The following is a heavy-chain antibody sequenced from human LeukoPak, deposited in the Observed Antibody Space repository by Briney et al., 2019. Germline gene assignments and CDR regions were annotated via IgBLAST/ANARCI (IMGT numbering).Heavy chain of an antibody. CDR1: GGTFSSYA. D-gene: IGHD2-21*02. CDR3: AIVVVTANSLYYFDY. J-gene: IGHJ4*02. CDR2: IIPIFGTA. Sequence: ASVKVSCKASGGTFSSYAISWVRQAPGQGLEWMGGIIPIFGTANYAQKFQGRVTITADKSTSTAYMELSSLRSEDTAAYYCAIVVVTANSLYYFDYWGQGTLVTVSS. V-gene: IGHV1-69*06.